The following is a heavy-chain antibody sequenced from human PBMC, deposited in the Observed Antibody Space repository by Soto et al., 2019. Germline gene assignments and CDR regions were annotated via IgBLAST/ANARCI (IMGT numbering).Heavy chain of an antibody. CDR3: ARVRGSPIRDYDFWSGENWFDP. CDR1: GGTFSSYA. D-gene: IGHD3-3*01. CDR2: IIPIFGTA. J-gene: IGHJ5*02. V-gene: IGHV1-69*13. Sequence: ASVKVSCKASGGTFSSYAISWVRQAPGQGLEWMGGIIPIFGTANYAQKFQGRVTITADESTSTAYMELSSLRSEDTAVYYCARVRGSPIRDYDFWSGENWFDPWGQGTLVTISS.